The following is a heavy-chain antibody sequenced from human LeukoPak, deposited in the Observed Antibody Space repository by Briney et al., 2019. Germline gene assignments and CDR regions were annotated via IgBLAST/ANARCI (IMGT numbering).Heavy chain of an antibody. Sequence: ASVKVSCKAPGYTFTSYYMHWVRQAPGQGLEWMGIINPSGGSTSYAQKFQGRVTMTRDTSTSTVCMELSSLRSEDTAVYYCARAPGPHYGFWSGYYPNPYYYYGMDVWGQGTTVTVSS. CDR3: ARAPGPHYGFWSGYYPNPYYYYGMDV. J-gene: IGHJ6*02. CDR1: GYTFTSYY. CDR2: INPSGGST. D-gene: IGHD3-3*01. V-gene: IGHV1-46*01.